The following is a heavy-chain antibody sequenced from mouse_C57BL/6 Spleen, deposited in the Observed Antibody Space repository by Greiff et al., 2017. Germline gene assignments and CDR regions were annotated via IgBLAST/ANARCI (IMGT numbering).Heavy chain of an antibody. V-gene: IGHV1-55*01. CDR2: IYPGSGST. Sequence: QVQLQQSGAELVKPGASVKMSCKASGYTFTSYWITWVKQRPGRGLEWIGDIYPGSGSTNYNEKFKSKATLTVDTSSSAAYMQHSSLTSEDSAVYYCAYYYGSSFYYAMDYWGQGTSVTVSS. D-gene: IGHD1-1*01. CDR3: AYYYGSSFYYAMDY. J-gene: IGHJ4*01. CDR1: GYTFTSYW.